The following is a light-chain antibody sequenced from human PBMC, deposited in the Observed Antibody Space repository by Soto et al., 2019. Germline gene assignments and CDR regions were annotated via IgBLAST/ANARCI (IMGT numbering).Light chain of an antibody. CDR2: EGS. J-gene: IGLJ1*01. CDR1: RSDVGSYNL. V-gene: IGLV2-23*01. Sequence: ARTQPASVSGSPGQSITISCTGTRSDVGSYNLVSWYQQLPGKAPKLIISEGSKRPSGVSNRFSGSKSGNTASLTISGLQAEDEADYYCCSYAGITFAVFGTGTKVTVL. CDR3: CSYAGITFAV.